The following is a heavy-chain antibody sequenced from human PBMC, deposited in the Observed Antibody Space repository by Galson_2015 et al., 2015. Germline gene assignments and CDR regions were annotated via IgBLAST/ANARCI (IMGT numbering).Heavy chain of an antibody. V-gene: IGHV2-5*01. D-gene: IGHD3-9*01. J-gene: IGHJ4*02. CDR3: AHTPRPFDYANFDY. Sequence: PALVKPTQTLTLTCTFSGFSLSTSRGGVGWIRQPPGKALEWLAVIYGYDDKRYSPSLKSRLTILRDTSGNQVVLTMTNVDPVDTATYYCAHTPRPFDYANFDYWGQGTLVTVSS. CDR1: GFSLSTSRGG. CDR2: IYGYDDK.